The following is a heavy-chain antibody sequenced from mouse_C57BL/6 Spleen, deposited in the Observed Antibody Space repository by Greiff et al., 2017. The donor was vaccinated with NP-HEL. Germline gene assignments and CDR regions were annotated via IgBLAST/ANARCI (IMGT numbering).Heavy chain of an antibody. Sequence: EVQLQQSGAELVKPGASVKLSCTASGFTFNDYYMYWVKQSPEQGLEWIGTLDPDDGETNYTPKFKGKVPIPADKSSNTAYLQLSSLTSEDSAVYYGTIGYSDCKFDDWGQGTTLTVSS. CDR1: GFTFNDYY. CDR2: LDPDDGET. V-gene: IGHV14-2*01. CDR3: TIGYSDCKFDD. D-gene: IGHD2-2*01. J-gene: IGHJ2*01.